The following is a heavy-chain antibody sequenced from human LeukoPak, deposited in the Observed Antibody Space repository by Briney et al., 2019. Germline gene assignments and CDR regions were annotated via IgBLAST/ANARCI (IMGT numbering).Heavy chain of an antibody. CDR2: GFDSGGT. CDR3: ARGYSSSWNYFDY. D-gene: IGHD6-13*01. Sequence: SETLSLTCTVSGGSISNYWWSWIRQPPGKGLEWIGYGFDSGGTNYNPSLKSRGTISVDTSKKQFSLKLSSVTAADTAVYYCARGYSSSWNYFDYWGQGTLVTVSS. J-gene: IGHJ4*02. V-gene: IGHV4-59*01. CDR1: GGSISNYW.